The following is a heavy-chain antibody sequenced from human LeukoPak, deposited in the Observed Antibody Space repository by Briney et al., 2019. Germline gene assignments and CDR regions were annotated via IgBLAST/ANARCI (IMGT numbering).Heavy chain of an antibody. D-gene: IGHD5-24*01. CDR2: INHSGST. Sequence: SETLSLTCAVYGGSFSGYYWSWIRQPPGKGLEWIGEINHSGSTNYNPSLKSRVTISVDTSKNQFSLKLSSVTAADTAVYYCARGAGMATRNFDYWGQGTLVTVSS. J-gene: IGHJ4*02. V-gene: IGHV4-34*01. CDR3: ARGAGMATRNFDY. CDR1: GGSFSGYY.